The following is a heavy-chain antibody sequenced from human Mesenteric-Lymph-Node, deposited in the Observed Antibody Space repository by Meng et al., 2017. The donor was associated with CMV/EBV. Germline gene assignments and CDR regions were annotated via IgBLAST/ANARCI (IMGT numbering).Heavy chain of an antibody. CDR3: ARVIDSYYDILTGYSDP. CDR1: YTFTGYY. V-gene: IGHV1-18*04. CDR2: ISIYTGNT. J-gene: IGHJ5*02. Sequence: YTFTGYYMHWVRQAPGQGLEWMGRISIYTGNTNHAQKFQGRVTMTTDTSTSTAYMELRSLRSDDTAVYYCARVIDSYYDILTGYSDPWGQGTLVTVSS. D-gene: IGHD3-9*01.